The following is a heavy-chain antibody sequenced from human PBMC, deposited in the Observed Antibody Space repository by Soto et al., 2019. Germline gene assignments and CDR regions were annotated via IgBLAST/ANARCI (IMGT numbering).Heavy chain of an antibody. J-gene: IGHJ5*02. Sequence: LVQSGAEVKKPGASVIVSCKASGYTFNTYTLHWVRQAPGQGPEWLGSINPGYGNTKYSQKFQGRVTITRDTSATVAYMELSSLTSEDTAVYYCTREVRRNWFAPWGQGTLVTVSS. CDR3: TREVRRNWFAP. V-gene: IGHV1-3*01. CDR1: GYTFNTYT. CDR2: INPGYGNT.